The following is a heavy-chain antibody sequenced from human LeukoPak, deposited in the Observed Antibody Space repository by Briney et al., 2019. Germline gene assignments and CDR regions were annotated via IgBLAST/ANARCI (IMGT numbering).Heavy chain of an antibody. CDR3: ARVFGGNSLDN. V-gene: IGHV4-4*07. J-gene: IGHJ4*02. CDR2: IHKSGTT. CDR1: LGSINNYY. Sequence: PSETLSLTCKVSLGSINNYYWSWIRQPAGKGLEWIGRIHKSGTTYYSPSLKSRVTMSIDTSKNQFSLQLSAVSAADTAIYYCARVFGGNSLDNWGQGTLVAVSS. D-gene: IGHD1-26*01.